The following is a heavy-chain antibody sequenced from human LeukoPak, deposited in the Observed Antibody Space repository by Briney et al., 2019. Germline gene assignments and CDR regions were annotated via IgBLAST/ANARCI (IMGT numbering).Heavy chain of an antibody. V-gene: IGHV3-30*18. CDR3: AKTNGIVVVVAVLDY. J-gene: IGHJ4*02. Sequence: GRSLRLSRAASGFTFSSYGMHWVRQAPGKGLEWVAVISYDGSNKYYADSVKGRFTISRDNSKNTLYLQMNSLRAEDTAVYYCAKTNGIVVVVAVLDYWGQGTLVTVSS. CDR2: ISYDGSNK. D-gene: IGHD2-15*01. CDR1: GFTFSSYG.